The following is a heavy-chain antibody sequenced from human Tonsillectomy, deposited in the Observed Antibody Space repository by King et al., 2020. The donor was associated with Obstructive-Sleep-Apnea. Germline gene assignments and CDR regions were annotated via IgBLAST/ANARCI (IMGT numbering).Heavy chain of an antibody. D-gene: IGHD3-10*01. CDR1: GYTISNYG. Sequence: QVQLVESGGGVVQPGRSLRLSCAASGYTISNYGMHWVRQAPGKGLEWVAIILYDGSNTYYADSVKGRFTISRDNSKNTLYLQMNSLRSEDTAVYYCAGPDGSGSHPPYYDYWGQGTLVTVSS. J-gene: IGHJ4*02. CDR2: ILYDGSNT. V-gene: IGHV3-30*03. CDR3: AGPDGSGSHPPYYDY.